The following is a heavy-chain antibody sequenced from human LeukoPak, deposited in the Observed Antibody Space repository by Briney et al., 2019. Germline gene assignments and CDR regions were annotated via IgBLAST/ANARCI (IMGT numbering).Heavy chain of an antibody. D-gene: IGHD3-22*01. Sequence: PSETLSPTCAVSGGSISSGGYSWSWIRQPPGKGLEWIGYIYHSGSTYYNPSLKSRVTISVDRSKNQFSLKLSSVTAADTAVYYCARARVGYYYDSSGYYYYDYWGQGTLVTVSS. J-gene: IGHJ4*02. CDR1: GGSISSGGYS. CDR3: ARARVGYYYDSSGYYYYDY. V-gene: IGHV4-30-2*01. CDR2: IYHSGST.